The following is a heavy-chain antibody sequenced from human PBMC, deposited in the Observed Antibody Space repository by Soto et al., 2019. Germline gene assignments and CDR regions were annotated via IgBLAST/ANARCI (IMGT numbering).Heavy chain of an antibody. J-gene: IGHJ6*02. CDR3: ARDAAVAGYYYGMDV. Sequence: QVQLVQSGAEVKKPGSSVKVSCKASGGTFSSYTISWVRQAPGQGLEWMGRIIPILGIANYAQKFQGRVTIXXDXSXXTAYMELSSLRSEDTAVYYCARDAAVAGYYYGMDVWGQGTTVTVSS. V-gene: IGHV1-69*08. CDR1: GGTFSSYT. D-gene: IGHD6-19*01. CDR2: IIPILGIA.